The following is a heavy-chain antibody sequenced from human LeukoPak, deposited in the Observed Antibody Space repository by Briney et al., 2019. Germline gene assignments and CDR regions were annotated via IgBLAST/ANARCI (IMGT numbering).Heavy chain of an antibody. J-gene: IGHJ5*02. V-gene: IGHV1-2*06. Sequence: ASVKVSCKASGYTFTGYYMHWVRQAPGQGLEWMGRINPNSGDTNYAQKFQGRVTMIRDTSITTAYMELSSLKSDDTAVYYCARACSGGICYSDNWLDPWGQGTQVTVSS. CDR3: ARACSGGICYSDNWLDP. D-gene: IGHD2-15*01. CDR1: GYTFTGYY. CDR2: INPNSGDT.